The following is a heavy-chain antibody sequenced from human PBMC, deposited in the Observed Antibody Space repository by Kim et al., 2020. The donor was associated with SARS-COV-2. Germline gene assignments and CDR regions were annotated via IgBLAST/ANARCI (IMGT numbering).Heavy chain of an antibody. CDR2: IWHDGSNT. CDR3: ARGFCSGESCSFAFHV. CDR1: GFTFSKYG. J-gene: IGHJ3*01. D-gene: IGHD2-15*01. V-gene: IGHV3-33*01. Sequence: GGSLRLSCAASGFTFSKYGMPWVRQAPGKGLEWVAVIWHDGSNTYYADSVKGRFSITRDNSKNTVFLQMNSLSAEDTAVYYCARGFCSGESCSFAFHVWGQGTLVTVSS.